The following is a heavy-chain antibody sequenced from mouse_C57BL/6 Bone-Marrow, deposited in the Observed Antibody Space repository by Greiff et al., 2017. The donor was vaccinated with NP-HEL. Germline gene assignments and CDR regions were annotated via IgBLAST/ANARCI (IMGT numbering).Heavy chain of an antibody. J-gene: IGHJ2*01. CDR1: GFTFSSYA. V-gene: IGHV5-4*01. CDR3: ARDRRYGSHYFDY. CDR2: ISDGGSYT. Sequence: EVHLVESGGGLVKPGGSLKLSCAASGFTFSSYAMSWVRQTPEKRLEWVATISDGGSYTYYPDNVKGRFTISRDNAKNNLYLQMSHLKSEDTAMYYCARDRRYGSHYFDYWGQGTTLTVSS. D-gene: IGHD1-1*01.